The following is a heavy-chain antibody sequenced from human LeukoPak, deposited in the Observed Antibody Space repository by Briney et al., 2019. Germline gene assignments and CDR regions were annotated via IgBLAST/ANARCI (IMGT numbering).Heavy chain of an antibody. CDR2: ISWNSGSI. V-gene: IGHV3-9*01. Sequence: GGSLRLSCAASGFTFEDYAMHWVRQAPGKGLEWVSGISWNSGSIGYADSVKGRFTISRDNAKNSLYLQMNSLRAEDTALYYCAKALSYSITAATDYWGQGTLVTVSS. J-gene: IGHJ4*02. CDR3: AKALSYSITAATDY. D-gene: IGHD6-25*01. CDR1: GFTFEDYA.